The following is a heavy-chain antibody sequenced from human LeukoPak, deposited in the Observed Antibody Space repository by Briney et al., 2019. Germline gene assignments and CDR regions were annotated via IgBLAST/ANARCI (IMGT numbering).Heavy chain of an antibody. CDR2: SNPRGGST. D-gene: IGHD2-15*01. CDR1: GDTFTSHY. V-gene: IGHV1-46*01. J-gene: IGHJ5*02. CDR3: ARSPAYCSGSTCYGHNWFDP. Sequence: ASVKVSCKASGDTFTSHYIHWVRQAPGQGLEWMGISNPRGGSTSHAQKFQSRVTMTTDTSTSTVYMELSSLRSEDTAVYYCARSPAYCSGSTCYGHNWFDPWGQGTLVTVSS.